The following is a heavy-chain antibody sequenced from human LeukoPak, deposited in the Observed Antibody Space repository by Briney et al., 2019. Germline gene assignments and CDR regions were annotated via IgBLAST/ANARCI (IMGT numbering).Heavy chain of an antibody. CDR1: GFTFSDYW. D-gene: IGHD1-26*01. CDR3: ARGGGSYLFQH. V-gene: IGHV3-7*01. CDR2: IKQDGSEK. J-gene: IGHJ1*01. Sequence: GGSLRLSCVGSGFTFSDYWMSWVRQAPGKGLEWVANIKQDGSEKDYVDALKGRFTISRDNAKNSLYLQMNSLRAEDTAVYYCARGGGSYLFQHWGQGTLVTVSS.